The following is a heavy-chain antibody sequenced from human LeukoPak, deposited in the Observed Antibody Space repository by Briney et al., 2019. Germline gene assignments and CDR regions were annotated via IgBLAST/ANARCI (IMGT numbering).Heavy chain of an antibody. Sequence: ASVKVSCKASGYTFTSYGISWVRQAPGQGLEWMGWISAYNGNTNYAQKLQGRVTMTTDTSTSTAYMELRSLRSDDTAVYYCAREYSSSSALFYYYYYMDVWGKGTTVTVSS. CDR1: GYTFTSYG. V-gene: IGHV1-18*01. CDR3: AREYSSSSALFYYYYYMDV. D-gene: IGHD6-6*01. J-gene: IGHJ6*03. CDR2: ISAYNGNT.